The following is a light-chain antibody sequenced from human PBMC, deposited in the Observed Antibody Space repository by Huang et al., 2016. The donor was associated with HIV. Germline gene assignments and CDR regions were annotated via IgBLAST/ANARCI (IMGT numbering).Light chain of an antibody. Sequence: DIQMTQSPSSLSASVGDRVTISCRASHNITSYLNWYQQRPGRAPKLLIYAASTLQSGVPSRCSGSGSATEFTLTISSLQPEDFATYFCQQSYSSPRGTFGQGTKVEIK. CDR2: AAS. CDR3: QQSYSSPRGT. V-gene: IGKV1-39*01. CDR1: HNITSY. J-gene: IGKJ1*01.